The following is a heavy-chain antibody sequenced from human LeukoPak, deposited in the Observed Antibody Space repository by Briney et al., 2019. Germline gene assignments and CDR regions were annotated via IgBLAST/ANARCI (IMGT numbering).Heavy chain of an antibody. CDR1: GFTFSSYA. J-gene: IGHJ4*02. D-gene: IGHD6-13*01. CDR3: AKSMRIAAAGTGVDY. CDR2: ISGGGGST. Sequence: GGSLRLSCAASGFTFSSYAMSWARQAPGKGLEWVSAISGGGGSTYYADSVKGRFTISRDNSKNTLYLQMNSLRAEDTAVYYCAKSMRIAAAGTGVDYWGQGTLVTVSS. V-gene: IGHV3-23*01.